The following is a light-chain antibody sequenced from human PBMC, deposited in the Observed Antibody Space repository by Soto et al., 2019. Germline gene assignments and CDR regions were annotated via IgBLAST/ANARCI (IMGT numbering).Light chain of an antibody. CDR1: QSVSRY. V-gene: IGKV3-20*01. CDR2: GAS. CDR3: QQYGSSPQT. Sequence: EIVLTQSPGTLSLSPGERATLSCRASQSVSRYLAWYQKKPDQAPRLLIYGASSRATGIPDRFSGSGSGTDFTLTISRLEPEDFAVYYCQQYGSSPQTFGQGTKVDIK. J-gene: IGKJ1*01.